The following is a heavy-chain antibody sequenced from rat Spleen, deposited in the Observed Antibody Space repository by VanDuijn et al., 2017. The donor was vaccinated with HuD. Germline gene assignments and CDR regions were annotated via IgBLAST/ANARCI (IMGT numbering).Heavy chain of an antibody. Sequence: EVQLVESGGGLVQPGGSLKLSCMASGFTFNDYWMTWIRQAPGKGLEWVATVIYDGSRTYYRDSVKGRFTISRDNVKGNIYLQMDSLRSEDTATYYCATLSVVGFAYWGQGTLVTVSS. V-gene: IGHV5-31*01. CDR1: GFTFNDYW. CDR3: ATLSVVGFAY. J-gene: IGHJ3*01. D-gene: IGHD1-12*01. CDR2: VIYDGSRT.